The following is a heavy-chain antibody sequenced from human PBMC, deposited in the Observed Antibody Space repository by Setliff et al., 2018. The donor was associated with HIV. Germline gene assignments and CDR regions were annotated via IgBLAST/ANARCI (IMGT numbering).Heavy chain of an antibody. J-gene: IGHJ4*02. Sequence: SETLSLTCTVSGDSIDRSNFFWTWIRQHPGKGLEWIGYIYYSGSATYNPSLKSQASISVDTSRNEFSLKLSSVTAADTAVYYCARGYYDSNVYYFPGYWGQGTLVTVSS. CDR1: GDSIDRSNFF. CDR2: IYYSGSA. V-gene: IGHV4-31*01. D-gene: IGHD3-22*01. CDR3: ARGYYDSNVYYFPGY.